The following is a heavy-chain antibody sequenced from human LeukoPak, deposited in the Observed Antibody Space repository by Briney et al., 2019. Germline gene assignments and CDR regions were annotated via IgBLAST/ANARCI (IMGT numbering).Heavy chain of an antibody. CDR2: IYYSGST. D-gene: IGHD3-22*01. J-gene: IGHJ5*02. V-gene: IGHV4-39*01. Sequence: SETLSLTCTVSGGSISSSSYYWGWIRQPPGKGLEWIGSIYYSGSTYYNPSLKSRVTISVDTSKNQFSLKLSSVTAADTAVYYCARVYPHDSSGYFGPWGQGTLVTVSS. CDR1: GGSISSSSYY. CDR3: ARVYPHDSSGYFGP.